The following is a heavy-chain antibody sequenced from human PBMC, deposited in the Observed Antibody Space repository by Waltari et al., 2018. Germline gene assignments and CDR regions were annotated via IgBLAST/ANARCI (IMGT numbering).Heavy chain of an antibody. V-gene: IGHV7-4-1*02. Sequence: QVQLVQSGSELKTPGASVKVSCKASGYTFTTYSINWVRQAPGQGLEWMGWINTNTGNPADAQGFTGQFVFSVDTSVSTTYLQISNLKAEDTAVYYCARPSGPYYYYGMDVWGQGTTVTVSS. CDR3: ARPSGPYYYYGMDV. CDR1: GYTFTTYS. J-gene: IGHJ6*02. CDR2: INTNTGNP. D-gene: IGHD5-12*01.